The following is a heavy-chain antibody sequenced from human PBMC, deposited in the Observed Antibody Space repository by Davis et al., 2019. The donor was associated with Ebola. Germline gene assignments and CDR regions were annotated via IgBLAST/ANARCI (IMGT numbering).Heavy chain of an antibody. Sequence: SGPTLVKPTQTLTLTCTFSGFSLSTSGMCVSWIRQPPGKALEWLALIDWDDDKYYSTSLKTRLTISKDTSKNQVVLTMTNMDPVDTATYYCARMTTVNPYYYYGMDVWGQGTTVTVSS. V-gene: IGHV2-70*01. D-gene: IGHD4-17*01. CDR2: IDWDDDK. J-gene: IGHJ6*02. CDR3: ARMTTVNPYYYYGMDV. CDR1: GFSLSTSGMC.